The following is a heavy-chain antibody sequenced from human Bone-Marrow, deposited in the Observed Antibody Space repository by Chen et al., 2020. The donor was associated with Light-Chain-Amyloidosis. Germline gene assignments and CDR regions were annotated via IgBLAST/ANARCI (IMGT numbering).Heavy chain of an antibody. J-gene: IGHJ4*02. CDR1: GFTFNNYA. CDR3: ARGSAATCSGARCYYFDY. V-gene: IGHV3-23*01. Sequence: EVQLLESGGDLVQPGGSLRLSCAASGFTFNNYAMSWVRQAPGKGLGFGSTFSGGLSTTYYADSVKGRFTVSRDNSNNTLYLQMSSLRAEDTAIYYCARGSAATCSGARCYYFDYWGQGTLVTVSS. CDR2: FSGGLSTT. D-gene: IGHD2-15*01.